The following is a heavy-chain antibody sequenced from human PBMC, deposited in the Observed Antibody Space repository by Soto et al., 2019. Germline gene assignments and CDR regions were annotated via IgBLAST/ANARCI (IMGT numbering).Heavy chain of an antibody. V-gene: IGHV5-10-1*01. D-gene: IGHD1-26*01. J-gene: IGHJ5*02. CDR3: ASGSGSYLNWFDP. Sequence: GESLKISCKGSGYSFTSYWISWVRQMPGKGLEWMGRIDPSDSYTNYSPSFQGHVTISADKSISTAYLQWSSLKASDTAMYYCASGSGSYLNWFDPWGQGTLVTVSS. CDR1: GYSFTSYW. CDR2: IDPSDSYT.